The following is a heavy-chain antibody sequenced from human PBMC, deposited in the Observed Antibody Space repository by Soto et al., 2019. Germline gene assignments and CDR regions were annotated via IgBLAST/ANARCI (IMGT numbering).Heavy chain of an antibody. CDR3: ARVGPWVPYYYDSSPYTFENWFDP. CDR1: GSSINTGPYS. Sequence: PSETLSPTYAISGSSINTGPYSFSWIRQPPGKGLEWVGYIYHSGSTYYNPSLKSRVTISLDRSKNQLSLSLNSVTAADTAVYYCARVGPWVPYYYDSSPYTFENWFDPWGQGTLVTVSS. CDR2: IYHSGST. D-gene: IGHD3-22*01. V-gene: IGHV4-30-2*01. J-gene: IGHJ5*02.